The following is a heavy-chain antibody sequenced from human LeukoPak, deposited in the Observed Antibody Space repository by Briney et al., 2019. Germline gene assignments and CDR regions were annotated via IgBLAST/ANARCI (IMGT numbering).Heavy chain of an antibody. V-gene: IGHV1-69*13. J-gene: IGHJ5*02. D-gene: IGHD2-2*01. CDR2: IIPIFGTA. CDR1: GYTLTELS. CDR3: AREGYCSSTSCYAAAYWFDP. Sequence: SVKVSCKVSGYTLTELSMHWVRQAPGQGLEWMGGIIPIFGTANYAQKFQGRVTITADESTSTAYMELSSLRSEDTAVYYCAREGYCSSTSCYAAAYWFDPWGQGTLVTVSS.